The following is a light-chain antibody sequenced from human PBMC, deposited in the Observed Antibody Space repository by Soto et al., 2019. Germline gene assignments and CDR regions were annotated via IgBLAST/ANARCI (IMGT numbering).Light chain of an antibody. V-gene: IGKV1-9*01. Sequence: IQLTQSPSSLSASVGDRATITCRASQGISSYLAWYQQKPGIAPKLLIYAASTLQSGVPSRFSGSGSGTNFTLTISSLQPEDFATYYCQQLNSFPRTFGQGTKLEIK. J-gene: IGKJ2*01. CDR3: QQLNSFPRT. CDR1: QGISSY. CDR2: AAS.